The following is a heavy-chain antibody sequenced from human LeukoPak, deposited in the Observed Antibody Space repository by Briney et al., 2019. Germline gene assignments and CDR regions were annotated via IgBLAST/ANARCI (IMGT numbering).Heavy chain of an antibody. D-gene: IGHD2-15*01. CDR1: EFTYSQYW. V-gene: IGHV3-74*01. Sequence: PGGPLRLSCVASEFTYSQYWMHWVRQARGKGLLSVSRINNDGSRTTYADSLKGRFTISRDNAKNTVYLQMNNLRDEDTAVYYCVRETDCTGGSCYLSRWLDPWGQGTLVTVSS. J-gene: IGHJ5*02. CDR3: VRETDCTGGSCYLSRWLDP. CDR2: INNDGSRT.